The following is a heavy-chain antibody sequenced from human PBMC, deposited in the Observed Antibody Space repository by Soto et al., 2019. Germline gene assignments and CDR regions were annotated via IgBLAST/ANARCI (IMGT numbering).Heavy chain of an antibody. Sequence: PSETLSLTCTVSGGSISSGGYYWSWIRQHPGKGLEWIGYIYYSGSTYYNPSLKSRVTISVDTSKNQFSLKLSSVTAADTAVYHCARALPSYCSSTSCWLYGGGWFDPWGQGTLVTVSS. CDR2: IYYSGST. V-gene: IGHV4-31*03. J-gene: IGHJ5*02. CDR1: GGSISSGGYY. D-gene: IGHD2-2*01. CDR3: ARALPSYCSSTSCWLYGGGWFDP.